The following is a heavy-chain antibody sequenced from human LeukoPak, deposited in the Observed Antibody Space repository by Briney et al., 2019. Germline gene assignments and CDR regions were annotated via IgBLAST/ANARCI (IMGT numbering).Heavy chain of an antibody. CDR1: GGSISSSSYY. Sequence: SETLSLTCTVSGGSISSSSYYWGWIRQPPGKGLEWIGYIYYSGSTHYNPSLKSRVTISVDTSKSQFSLKLSSVTAADTAVYYCARPNCYDVGKNGFYIRGQGTMVTVSS. V-gene: IGHV4-61*05. CDR3: ARPNCYDVGKNGFYI. D-gene: IGHD3-3*01. CDR2: IYYSGST. J-gene: IGHJ3*02.